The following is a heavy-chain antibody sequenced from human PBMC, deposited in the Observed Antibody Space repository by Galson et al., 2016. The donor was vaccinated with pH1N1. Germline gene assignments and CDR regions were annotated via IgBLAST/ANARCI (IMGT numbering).Heavy chain of an antibody. CDR1: GYTFTAYQ. V-gene: IGHV1-2*02. CDR2: IEPNTGDT. J-gene: IGHJ4*02. Sequence: SVKVSCKASGYTFTAYQIHWVRQAPGQGLEWMGWIEPNTGDTTYAQKFQGRVTITSDTSTRTAYLQWSSLRASDTAMSYCASLPYCDTTSCPFDYWGQGTLVTVSS. CDR3: ASLPYCDTTSCPFDY. D-gene: IGHD2-2*01.